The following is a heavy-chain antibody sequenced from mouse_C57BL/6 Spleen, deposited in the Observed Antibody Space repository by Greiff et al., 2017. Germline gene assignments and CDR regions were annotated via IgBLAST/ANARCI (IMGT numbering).Heavy chain of an antibody. J-gene: IGHJ4*01. CDR2: INHGSGGT. V-gene: IGHV1-54*01. Sequence: QVQLKESGAELVRPGTSVKVSCKASGYAFNNYLIAWVKQRPGQGLEWIGVINHGSGGTNYNEKFKGKATLTADKSSSTAYMQLSSLTSEDSAVYFCARVYGSRDYAMDYWGQGTSVTVSS. CDR3: ARVYGSRDYAMDY. CDR1: GYAFNNYL. D-gene: IGHD1-1*01.